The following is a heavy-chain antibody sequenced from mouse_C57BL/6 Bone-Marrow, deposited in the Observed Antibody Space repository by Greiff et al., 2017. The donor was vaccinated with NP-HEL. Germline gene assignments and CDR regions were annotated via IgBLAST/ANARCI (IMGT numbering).Heavy chain of an antibody. CDR2: ILPGSGST. CDR3: ASESVIDYDEETWFAY. CDR1: GYTFTGYW. D-gene: IGHD2-4*01. J-gene: IGHJ3*01. V-gene: IGHV1-9*01. Sequence: QVQLQQSGAELMKPGASVKLSCKPTGYTFTGYWIEWVKQRPGHGLEWIGEILPGSGSTNYNEKFKGKATFTADTSPNTAYMQLSSLTTEDSAIYYCASESVIDYDEETWFAYWGQGTLVTVSA.